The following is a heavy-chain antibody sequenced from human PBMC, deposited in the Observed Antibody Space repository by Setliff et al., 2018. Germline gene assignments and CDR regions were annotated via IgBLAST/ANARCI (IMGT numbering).Heavy chain of an antibody. J-gene: IGHJ4*02. Sequence: GASVKVSCKASGYTFTDYGIIWVRQAPGQGLEWMGWISGYTGNTNYAHKLQGRVSMTTDTSTGTAYMELGSLTSDDTAIYYCARINFYVSSGYYYAPDYWGPGTLVTVSS. D-gene: IGHD3-22*01. CDR1: GYTFTDYG. V-gene: IGHV1-18*01. CDR2: ISGYTGNT. CDR3: ARINFYVSSGYYYAPDY.